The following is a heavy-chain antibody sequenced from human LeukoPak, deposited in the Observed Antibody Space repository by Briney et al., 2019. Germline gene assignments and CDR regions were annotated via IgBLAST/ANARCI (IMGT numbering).Heavy chain of an antibody. CDR2: ISTSSSYI. D-gene: IGHD1-26*01. J-gene: IGHJ4*02. CDR1: GFTFSFYT. V-gene: IGHV3-21*01. CDR3: TRDDPRVGSTETD. Sequence: PGGSLRLSCAASGFTFSFYTMSWVRQAPGKGLEWVSSISTSSSYIYYADSLKGRFTISRDNSKNTLYLQMNSLRAEDTAVYYCTRDDPRVGSTETDWGQGTLVTVSS.